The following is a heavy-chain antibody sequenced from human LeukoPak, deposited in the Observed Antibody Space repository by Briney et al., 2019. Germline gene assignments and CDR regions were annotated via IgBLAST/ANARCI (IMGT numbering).Heavy chain of an antibody. D-gene: IGHD6-13*01. Sequence: GESLKISCKTSGYSFTNYWIGWVRQMPGKGLEFMGIIYPSDSDTIYSPSFQGQVTISADKSISTAYLQWSSLKVSDTARYYCALGGAAGSNSFDPWGQGTLVTVSS. CDR3: ALGGAAGSNSFDP. CDR1: GYSFTNYW. CDR2: IYPSDSDT. J-gene: IGHJ5*02. V-gene: IGHV5-51*01.